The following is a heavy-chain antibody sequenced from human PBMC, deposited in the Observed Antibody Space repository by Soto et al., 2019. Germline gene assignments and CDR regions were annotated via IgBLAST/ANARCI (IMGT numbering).Heavy chain of an antibody. Sequence: QVQLQESGPGLVKPSQTLSLTCTVSGASRNSGAYYWSCVRQPPGKGLEWIGYIYHNGRTYNKPSLMSRVTRSLDTSKHQFSLKLNSVSAADTAVYYCAMVSATGTRWFDHLGQGTLVTVSS. CDR1: GASRNSGAYY. J-gene: IGHJ5*02. V-gene: IGHV4-31*03. CDR3: AMVSATGTRWFDH. CDR2: IYHNGRT. D-gene: IGHD6-13*01.